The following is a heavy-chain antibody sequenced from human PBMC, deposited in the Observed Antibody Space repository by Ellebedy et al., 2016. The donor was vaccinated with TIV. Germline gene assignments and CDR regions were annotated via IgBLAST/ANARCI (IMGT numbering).Heavy chain of an antibody. CDR3: ARSEGYSFDI. CDR1: GFTFSTYG. CDR2: IWYDGSNK. D-gene: IGHD6-13*01. Sequence: PGGSLRLSCAASGFTFSTYGMHWVRQAPGKGLEWVALIWYDGSNKYYADSVKGRVTISRDNSKNTLFLQMNSLRAEDTAMYYCARSEGYSFDIWGQGTMVTVSS. V-gene: IGHV3-33*01. J-gene: IGHJ3*02.